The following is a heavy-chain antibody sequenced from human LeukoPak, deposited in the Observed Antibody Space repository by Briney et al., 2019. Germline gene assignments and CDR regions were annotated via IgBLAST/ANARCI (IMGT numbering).Heavy chain of an antibody. D-gene: IGHD1-26*01. J-gene: IGHJ6*02. CDR3: VRNSGTYRGYGLDV. Sequence: GGSLRLSCTASGFPFRDHAMSWVRQAPGKGLEWVGFIRTNPNGATVEYAASVKARFTISRDDSKNIAYLEMNSLKTEDTAVYYCVRNSGTYRGYGLDVWGQGTTVTVSS. CDR1: GFPFRDHA. V-gene: IGHV3-49*04. CDR2: IRTNPNGATV.